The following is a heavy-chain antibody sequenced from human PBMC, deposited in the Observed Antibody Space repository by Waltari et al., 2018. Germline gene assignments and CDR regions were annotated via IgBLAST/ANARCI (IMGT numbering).Heavy chain of an antibody. CDR2: VDPADSET. D-gene: IGHD4-4*01. V-gene: IGHV1-69-2*01. CDR1: GYTFTDYY. J-gene: IGHJ5*02. CDR3: ATVLTTVPTYWFDP. Sequence: EVQLVQSGAAVKKPGATVKISCTPSGYTFTDYYIHWVQQAPGKGLEWMGRVDPADSETIYAEKFQGRVTITADTSTDTAYMELSSLRSEDTAVYYCATVLTTVPTYWFDPWGQGTLVTVSS.